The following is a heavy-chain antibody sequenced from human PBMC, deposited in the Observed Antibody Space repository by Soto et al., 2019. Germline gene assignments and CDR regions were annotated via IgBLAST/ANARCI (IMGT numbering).Heavy chain of an antibody. CDR1: GYSFTNYW. J-gene: IGHJ3*02. Sequence: PGESLKISCKGSGYSFTNYWIGWVRQMPGKGLEWMGIIYPGDSDTRYSPSFQGQVTISADKSISTAYLQWSSLKASDTAMYYCARLFVDYGGNSEMAFDIWGQGTMVTVSS. D-gene: IGHD4-17*01. CDR3: ARLFVDYGGNSEMAFDI. V-gene: IGHV5-51*01. CDR2: IYPGDSDT.